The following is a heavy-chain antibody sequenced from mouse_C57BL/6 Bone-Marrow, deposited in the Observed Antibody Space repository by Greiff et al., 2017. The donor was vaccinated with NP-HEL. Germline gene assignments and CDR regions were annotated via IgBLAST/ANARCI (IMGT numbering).Heavy chain of an antibody. J-gene: IGHJ2*01. V-gene: IGHV1-18*01. D-gene: IGHD2-3*01. CDR2: INPNNGGT. CDR3: ARRDDGYDY. Sequence: EVMLVESGPELVKPGASVKIPCKASGYTFTDYNMDWVKQSHGKSLEWIGDINPNNGGTIYNQKFKGKATLTVDKSSSTAYMELRSLTSEDTAVYYCARRDDGYDYWGQGTTLTVSS. CDR1: GYTFTDYN.